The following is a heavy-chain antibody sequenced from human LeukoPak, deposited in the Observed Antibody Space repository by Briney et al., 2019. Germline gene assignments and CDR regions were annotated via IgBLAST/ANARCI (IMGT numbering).Heavy chain of an antibody. D-gene: IGHD2-2*01. Sequence: GASVKVSCKASGYTFTSYGISWVRQAPGQGLEWMGWINPNSGGTNYAQKFQGRVTMTRDTSISTAYMELSRLRSDDTAVYYCARPVKASLGYCSSTSCYPLLDFDYWGQGTLVTVSS. CDR2: INPNSGGT. CDR3: ARPVKASLGYCSSTSCYPLLDFDY. V-gene: IGHV1-2*02. CDR1: GYTFTSYG. J-gene: IGHJ4*02.